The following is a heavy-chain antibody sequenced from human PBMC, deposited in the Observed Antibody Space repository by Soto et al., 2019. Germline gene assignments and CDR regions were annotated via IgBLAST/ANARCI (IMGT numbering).Heavy chain of an antibody. D-gene: IGHD2-21*02. CDR1: GFTFSNYW. V-gene: IGHV3-74*01. Sequence: GSLRLSCAASGFTFSNYWMHWVRQSPGKGLVWVSRINSDETITSYADSVKGRFTISRDNAKNTLYLQMSSLRVEDTALYYCVCFECGRTAVVTAMEANDYWGQGTLVTVSS. J-gene: IGHJ4*02. CDR3: VCFECGRTAVVTAMEANDY. CDR2: INSDETIT.